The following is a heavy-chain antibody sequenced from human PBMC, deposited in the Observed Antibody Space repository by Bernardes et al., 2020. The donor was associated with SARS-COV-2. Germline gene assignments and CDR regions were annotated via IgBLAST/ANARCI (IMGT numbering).Heavy chain of an antibody. Sequence: GGSLRLSRAASGFSFSSHWMHWVRQAPGKGLVWVSRINSGGGSITYADSVKGRFTISRDNAKNTLYLQMNSLRVEDTAVYYCVRGPNDGYGRFEYWGQGTLVTVSS. CDR2: INSGGGSI. J-gene: IGHJ4*02. D-gene: IGHD5-12*01. CDR1: GFSFSSHW. CDR3: VRGPNDGYGRFEY. V-gene: IGHV3-74*03.